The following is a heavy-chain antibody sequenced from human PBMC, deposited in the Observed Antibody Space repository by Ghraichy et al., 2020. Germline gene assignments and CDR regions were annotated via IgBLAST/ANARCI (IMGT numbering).Heavy chain of an antibody. Sequence: GGSLRLSCAASGFTFSSYAIRWVRQAPGKGLEYVSAISGSGGSTYYADSVKGRFTISRDNSQNTLYLQMNSLRAEDTAVYYCAKDVEDIVVVPAPGGFDIWGQGTMVTVSS. J-gene: IGHJ3*02. CDR2: ISGSGGST. D-gene: IGHD2-2*01. CDR3: AKDVEDIVVVPAPGGFDI. V-gene: IGHV3-23*01. CDR1: GFTFSSYA.